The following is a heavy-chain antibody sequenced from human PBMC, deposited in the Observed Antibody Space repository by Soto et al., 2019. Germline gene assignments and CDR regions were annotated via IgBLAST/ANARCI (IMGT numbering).Heavy chain of an antibody. D-gene: IGHD6-6*01. CDR1: GYTFTSYY. CDR2: INPSGGST. Sequence: VQLVQSGAEVKKPGASVKVSCKASGYTFTSYYMHWVRQAPGQGLEWMGIINPSGGSTSYAQKFQVRFIMTRDTATSTGDMELSSLSSEDTAVYYCARDVGIAAREYWGQGTLVTVSS. J-gene: IGHJ4*02. V-gene: IGHV1-46*01. CDR3: ARDVGIAAREY.